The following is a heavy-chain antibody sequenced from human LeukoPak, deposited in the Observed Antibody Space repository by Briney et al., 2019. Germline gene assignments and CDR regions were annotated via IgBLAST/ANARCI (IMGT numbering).Heavy chain of an antibody. CDR1: GFTLSSNG. J-gene: IGHJ4*02. D-gene: IGHD6-19*01. Sequence: GRSLRLSCAASGFTLSSNGMHWVRQAPGKGLEWVAVIWYDGSKEYYVDSVKGRFTISRDNSKNMLYLEMNSLRVEDTAVYYCARITGWSQFDCWGQGTVVTVSS. V-gene: IGHV3-33*01. CDR3: ARITGWSQFDC. CDR2: IWYDGSKE.